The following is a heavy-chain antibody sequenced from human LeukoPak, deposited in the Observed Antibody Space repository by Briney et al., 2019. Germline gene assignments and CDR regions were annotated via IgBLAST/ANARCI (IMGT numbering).Heavy chain of an antibody. CDR3: AREYSSSPVLRH. CDR1: GFTFSDYY. Sequence: GGSLRLSCAASGFTFSDYYMSWIRQAPGKGLEWISYISSASSTIYYADSVKGRFTISRDNSKNTLYLQMNSLRAEDTAVYYCAREYSSSPVLRHWGQGTLVTVSS. V-gene: IGHV3-11*04. CDR2: ISSASSTI. D-gene: IGHD6-6*01. J-gene: IGHJ4*02.